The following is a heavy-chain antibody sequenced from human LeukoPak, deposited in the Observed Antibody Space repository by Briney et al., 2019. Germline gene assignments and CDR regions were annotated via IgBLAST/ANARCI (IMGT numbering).Heavy chain of an antibody. CDR3: ARDLYSDVDTAMVGY. J-gene: IGHJ4*02. CDR1: GFTFSSYG. CDR2: IWYDGSNK. D-gene: IGHD5-18*01. V-gene: IGHV3-33*01. Sequence: PGGSLRLSCAASGFTFSSYGMHWVRQAPGKGRGWVAVIWYDGSNKYYADSVKGRFTISRDNSKNTLYLQMNSLRAEDTAVYYCARDLYSDVDTAMVGYWGQGTLVTVSS.